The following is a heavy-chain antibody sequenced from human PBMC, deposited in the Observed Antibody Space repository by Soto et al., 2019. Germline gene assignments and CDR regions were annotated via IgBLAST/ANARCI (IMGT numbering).Heavy chain of an antibody. Sequence: PGGLLRLSCAASGFTFSTYNMNWVRQAPGKGLEWVSYISSSSSTIYYADSVKGRFTISRDNAKNSLYLQMNSLRDEDTAVYYCERDREPYYYYYDMDVWGQGTTVTVSS. CDR3: ERDREPYYYYYDMDV. J-gene: IGHJ6*02. CDR1: GFTFSTYN. CDR2: ISSSSSTI. D-gene: IGHD1-26*01. V-gene: IGHV3-48*02.